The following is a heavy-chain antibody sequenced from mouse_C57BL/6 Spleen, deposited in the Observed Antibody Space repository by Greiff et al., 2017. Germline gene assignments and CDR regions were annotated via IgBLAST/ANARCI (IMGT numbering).Heavy chain of an antibody. CDR3: TRGSYAMDY. D-gene: IGHD1-1*01. Sequence: QVQLKESGAELVRPGASVTLSCKASGYTFTDYEMHWVKQTPVHGLEWIGAIDPETGGTAYNQKFKGKAILTADKSSSTAYMELRSLTSEDYAVYYCTRGSYAMDYWGQGTSVTVSS. V-gene: IGHV1-15*01. CDR1: GYTFTDYE. J-gene: IGHJ4*01. CDR2: IDPETGGT.